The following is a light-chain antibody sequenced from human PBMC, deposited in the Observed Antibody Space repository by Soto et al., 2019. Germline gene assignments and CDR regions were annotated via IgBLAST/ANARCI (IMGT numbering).Light chain of an antibody. CDR1: ESLFGF. V-gene: IGKV3-15*01. Sequence: DIVLTQSPATLSVSPGDTVTLSCRASESLFGFLAWYQQKPGQAPRLLMYGASTRATGIPARFSGGGSATDFTLTSSRLQSEDAAFYFCQSYNGSPLASGLGTRLEI. J-gene: IGKJ2*01. CDR3: QSYNGSPLA. CDR2: GAS.